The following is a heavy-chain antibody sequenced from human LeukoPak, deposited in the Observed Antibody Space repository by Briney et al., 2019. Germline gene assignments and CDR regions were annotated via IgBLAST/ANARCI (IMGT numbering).Heavy chain of an antibody. CDR3: AKALAN. J-gene: IGHJ4*02. Sequence: GGSLRLSCGASGFTFSSYAMSWVRQAPGRGLEWVSTINHNGDNTYYADSVKGRFTISRDNFKNTLYLQMNSLRAEDTAVYYCAKALANWGQGTLVTVSS. CDR1: GFTFSSYA. CDR2: INHNGDNT. V-gene: IGHV3-23*01.